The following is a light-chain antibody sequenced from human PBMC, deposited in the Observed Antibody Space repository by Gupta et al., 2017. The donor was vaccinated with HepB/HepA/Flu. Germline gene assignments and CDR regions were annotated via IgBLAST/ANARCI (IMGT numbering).Light chain of an antibody. CDR1: QSFTRGY. CDR2: GAS. V-gene: IGKV3-20*01. J-gene: IGKJ4*01. CDR3: QHYDDSNPIN. Sequence: EIVLTQSPCTLSLSPGERATLSCRARQSFTRGYLAWYQHKPGQAPRLLIYGASSRATGIPDRFSGSEGGKDVTLTISRREQEEFAVYYCQHYDDSNPINFGAGTKVEIK.